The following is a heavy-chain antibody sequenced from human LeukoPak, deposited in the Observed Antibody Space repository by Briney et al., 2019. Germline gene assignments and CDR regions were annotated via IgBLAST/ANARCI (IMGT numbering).Heavy chain of an antibody. CDR2: IIPIFGTA. J-gene: IGHJ6*02. D-gene: IGHD2-15*01. CDR3: ARGGEYCSGGSCYSGYYYYGMDV. CDR1: GGTFSSYA. V-gene: IGHV1-69*13. Sequence: GASVKVSCKASGGTFSSYAINWVRQAPGQGLEWMGGIIPIFGTANYAQKFQGRVTITADESTSTAYMELSSLRSEDTAVYYCARGGEYCSGGSCYSGYYYYGMDVWGQGTTVTVSS.